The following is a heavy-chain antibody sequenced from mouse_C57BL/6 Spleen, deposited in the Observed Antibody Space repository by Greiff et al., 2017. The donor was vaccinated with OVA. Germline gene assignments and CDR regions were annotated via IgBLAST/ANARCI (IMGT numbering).Heavy chain of an antibody. CDR2: IYPGSGNT. D-gene: IGHD1-1*01. V-gene: IGHV1-76*01. J-gene: IGHJ1*03. Sequence: QVQLQQSGAELVRPGASVKLSCKASGYTFTDYYINWVKQRPGQGLEWIARIYPGSGNTYYNEKFKGKATLTAEKSSSTAYMQLSSLTSEDSAVYFCARAASYYGSSWYFDVWGTGTTVTVSS. CDR1: GYTFTDYY. CDR3: ARAASYYGSSWYFDV.